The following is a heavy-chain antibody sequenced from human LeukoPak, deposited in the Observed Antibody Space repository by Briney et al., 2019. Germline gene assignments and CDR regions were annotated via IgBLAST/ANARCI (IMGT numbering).Heavy chain of an antibody. CDR3: ARHTQSTVTRYYYYYYMDV. CDR2: IYPGDSDT. Sequence: GESLKISCKASGYTFINCWIGWVRQMPGKGLEWMGIIYPGDSDTRYSPSFQGQVTISADKSISTAYLQWSSLKASDTAMYYCARHTQSTVTRYYYYYYMDVWGKGTTVTVSS. J-gene: IGHJ6*03. D-gene: IGHD4-17*01. V-gene: IGHV5-51*01. CDR1: GYTFINCW.